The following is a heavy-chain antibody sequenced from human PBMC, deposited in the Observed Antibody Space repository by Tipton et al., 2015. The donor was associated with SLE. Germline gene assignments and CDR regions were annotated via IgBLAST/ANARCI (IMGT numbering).Heavy chain of an antibody. J-gene: IGHJ4*02. CDR1: GVSITSGGYY. D-gene: IGHD5-12*01. CDR3: ARGGVGGYDYFDH. V-gene: IGHV4-31*03. CDR2: VYYSGST. Sequence: TLSLTCTVSGVSITSGGYYWTWIRRHPGKALEWIGYVYYSGSTYYNPSLKSRVIMSVDTSKNQFSLNLSSVTAADTAVYYCARGGVGGYDYFDHWGQGTLVTVST.